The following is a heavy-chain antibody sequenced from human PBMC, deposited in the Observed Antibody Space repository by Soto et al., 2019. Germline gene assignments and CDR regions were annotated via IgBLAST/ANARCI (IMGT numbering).Heavy chain of an antibody. J-gene: IGHJ6*02. D-gene: IGHD3-9*01. Sequence: PGGSLNLSCAASGFTFSSYAMHWVRQAPGKGLGRVAVISYAGSNKYYADSVKGRFTISRDNSKNTLYLQMNSLRAEDTAVYYWARDRSDFDVYYYYYGMDVWGQGTTVTVAS. CDR3: ARDRSDFDVYYYYYGMDV. CDR1: GFTFSSYA. CDR2: ISYAGSNK. V-gene: IGHV3-30-3*01.